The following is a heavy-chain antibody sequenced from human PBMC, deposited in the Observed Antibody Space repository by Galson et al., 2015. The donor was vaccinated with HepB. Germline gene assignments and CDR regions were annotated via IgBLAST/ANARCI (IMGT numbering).Heavy chain of an antibody. Sequence: SLRLSCAASGFTFSSYAMHWVRQAPGKGLEWVAVISYDGSNKYYEDSVKGRFTISRDNSKNTLYLQMNSLRAEDTAVYYCARDKDDAFDIWGQGTMVTVSS. V-gene: IGHV3-30*04. CDR2: ISYDGSNK. CDR3: ARDKDDAFDI. J-gene: IGHJ3*02. CDR1: GFTFSSYA.